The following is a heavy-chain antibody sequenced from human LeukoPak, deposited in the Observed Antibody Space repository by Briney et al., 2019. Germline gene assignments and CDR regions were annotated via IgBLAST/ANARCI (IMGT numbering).Heavy chain of an antibody. D-gene: IGHD6-19*01. J-gene: IGHJ3*02. CDR3: TRLAVAGAPDAFDI. V-gene: IGHV3-73*01. Sequence: GGSLKLSCAASGFTFSGSVMHWVRQASGKGLEWVSRIRNKANSYATAYAASVKGRFTISRDDSKNTAYLQMNSLKTEDTAVYYCTRLAVAGAPDAFDIWGQGTMVTVSS. CDR2: IRNKANSYAT. CDR1: GFTFSGSV.